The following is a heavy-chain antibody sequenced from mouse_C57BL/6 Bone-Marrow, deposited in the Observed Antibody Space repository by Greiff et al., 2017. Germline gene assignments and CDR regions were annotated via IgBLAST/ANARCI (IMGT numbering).Heavy chain of an antibody. V-gene: IGHV5-17*01. D-gene: IGHD1-1*01. CDR2: ISSGSSTI. J-gene: IGHJ4*01. CDR3: ARRGLYAGDY. Sequence: EVMLVESGGGLVKPGGSLKLSCAASGFTFSDYGMHWVRQAPEKGLEWVAYISSGSSTIYYADTVKGRFTISRDNAKNTLFLQMTSLRSEHTAMYYCARRGLYAGDYWGQGTSVTVSS. CDR1: GFTFSDYG.